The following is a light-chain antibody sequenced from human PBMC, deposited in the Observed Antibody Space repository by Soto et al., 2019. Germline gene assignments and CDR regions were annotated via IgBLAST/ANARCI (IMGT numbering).Light chain of an antibody. CDR2: AAS. CDR1: QSISSW. J-gene: IGKJ1*01. Sequence: DIQMTQSPSTLSASVGDRVTITCRASQSISSWLAWYQQKPGRAPKLLIYAASSLESGVPSRFSGSGSGTEFTLTISSLQPDDFATYYCHQYNSYSFGQGTKVEIK. V-gene: IGKV1-5*03. CDR3: HQYNSYS.